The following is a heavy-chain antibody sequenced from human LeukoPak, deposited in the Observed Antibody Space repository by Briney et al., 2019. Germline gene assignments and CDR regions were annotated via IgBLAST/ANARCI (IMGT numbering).Heavy chain of an antibody. V-gene: IGHV3-48*01. D-gene: IGHD1-26*01. J-gene: IGHJ4*02. CDR2: ISSSSSTI. Sequence: GGSLRLSCAASGFTFSSYSMNWVRQAPGKGLERVSYISSSSSTIYYADSVKGRFTISRDNAKNSLYLQMNSLRAEDTAVYYCARDRVSGSYDYWGQGTLVTVSS. CDR3: ARDRVSGSYDY. CDR1: GFTFSSYS.